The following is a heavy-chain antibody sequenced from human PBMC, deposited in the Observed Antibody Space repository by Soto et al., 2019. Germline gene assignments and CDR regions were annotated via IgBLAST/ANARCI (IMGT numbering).Heavy chain of an antibody. D-gene: IGHD5-18*01. CDR2: IYYSGGT. Sequence: VTLSLTCTVSGGSVSSGSYYWSWIRQPPGKGLEWIGYIYYSGGTNYNPSLKSRVTISVDTSKNQFSLKLSSVTAADTAVYYCARGGGVTATFDYWGQGTLVTVSS. CDR1: GGSVSSGSYY. V-gene: IGHV4-61*01. CDR3: ARGGGVTATFDY. J-gene: IGHJ4*02.